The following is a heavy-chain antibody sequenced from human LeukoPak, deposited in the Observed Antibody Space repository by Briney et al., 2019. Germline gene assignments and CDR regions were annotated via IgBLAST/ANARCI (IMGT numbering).Heavy chain of an antibody. Sequence: PSETLSLTCAVYGGSFSGYYWSWIRQPPGKGLEWIGEINHSGSTNYNPSLKSRVTISVDTSKNQFSLKLSSVTAADTAVYYCARGLSSGPPCDAFDIWGQGTMVTVSS. J-gene: IGHJ3*02. V-gene: IGHV4-34*01. CDR2: INHSGST. CDR3: ARGLSSGPPCDAFDI. CDR1: GGSFSGYY. D-gene: IGHD6-19*01.